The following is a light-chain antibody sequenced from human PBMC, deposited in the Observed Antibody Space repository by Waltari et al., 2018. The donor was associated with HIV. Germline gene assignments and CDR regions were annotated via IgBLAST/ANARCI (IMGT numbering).Light chain of an antibody. CDR3: CSYATSSTLI. CDR1: SRDVGNYDL. J-gene: IGLJ2*01. Sequence: QSALTQPASESGSPGQSITISGTGTSRDVGNYDLVSWYQQHPGKAPKVMIYEVRKRPAGVSNRFSVSKSGNTASLTISGLQSEDEAAYYCCSYATSSTLIFGGGTKLTVL. V-gene: IGLV2-23*02. CDR2: EVR.